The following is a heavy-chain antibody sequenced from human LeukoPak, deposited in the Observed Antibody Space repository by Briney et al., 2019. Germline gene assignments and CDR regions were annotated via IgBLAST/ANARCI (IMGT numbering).Heavy chain of an antibody. CDR3: ARMYGDYGEHLFDY. D-gene: IGHD4-17*01. J-gene: IGHJ4*02. V-gene: IGHV4-59*01. CDR2: IYYSGST. Sequence: PSETLSLTCTVSGGSISSYYWSWLRQPPGKGLEWIGYIYYSGSTNYNPSLKSRVTISVDTSKNQFSLKLSSVTAADTAVYYCARMYGDYGEHLFDYWGQGTLVTVSS. CDR1: GGSISSYY.